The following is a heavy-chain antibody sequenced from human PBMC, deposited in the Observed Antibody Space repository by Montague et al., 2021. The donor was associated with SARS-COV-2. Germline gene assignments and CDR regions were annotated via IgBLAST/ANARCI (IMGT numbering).Heavy chain of an antibody. J-gene: IGHJ4*02. CDR1: GGSINKHY. V-gene: IGHV4-59*11. CDR3: DRSSSSSGAWDI. Sequence: SETLSLTCTVSGGSINKHYWNWIRKAPGKEMEWLGNIFYKGNTNXNDFLWGRFPMSLDTPPTQVSLRLTSLTATDTAVYYCDRSSSSSGAWDIWGQGILVTVSS. CDR2: IFYKGNT. D-gene: IGHD3-22*01.